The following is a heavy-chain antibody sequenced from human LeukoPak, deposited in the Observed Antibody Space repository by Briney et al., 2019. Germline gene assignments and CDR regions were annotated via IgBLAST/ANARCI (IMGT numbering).Heavy chain of an antibody. CDR2: INTDGSST. CDR3: YGGNAEH. J-gene: IGHJ1*01. Sequence: GGCLRLSCAASGFTLSSYWMHWVRQAPGKGLMWVSGINTDGSSTMYADSVKGRFTISRDNAKNTLYLQMNSLRGEDTAVYHCYGGNAEHWGQGTLVTVSS. CDR1: GFTLSSYW. D-gene: IGHD4-23*01. V-gene: IGHV3-74*03.